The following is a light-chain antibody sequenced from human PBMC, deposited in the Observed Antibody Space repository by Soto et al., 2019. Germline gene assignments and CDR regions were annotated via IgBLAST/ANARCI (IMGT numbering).Light chain of an antibody. Sequence: QSVLTQPPSAYGTPGQRVTISCSGSSSNIGSNSVNWYQQLPGTAPKLLMYSSNQRPSGVPDRFSGSKSGTSASLAISGLQSEDEADYYCAAWDDSLNGVVFGGGTKVTVL. J-gene: IGLJ2*01. CDR3: AAWDDSLNGVV. CDR2: SSN. CDR1: SSNIGSNS. V-gene: IGLV1-44*01.